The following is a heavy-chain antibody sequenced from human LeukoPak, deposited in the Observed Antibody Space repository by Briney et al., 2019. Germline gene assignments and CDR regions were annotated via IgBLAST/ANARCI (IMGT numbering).Heavy chain of an antibody. D-gene: IGHD2-15*01. CDR3: AGEYCSGGSCRQGFDY. CDR1: GYTFTDYY. Sequence: GAAVKLSCKASGYTFTDYYMHWVRQAPGQGLEWMGWINPYSGDTNHAQNFQGRVTLTRDTSISTAYMELSSLRSDDSAVYYCAGEYCSGGSCRQGFDYWGQGTLVTVSS. J-gene: IGHJ4*02. V-gene: IGHV1-2*02. CDR2: INPYSGDT.